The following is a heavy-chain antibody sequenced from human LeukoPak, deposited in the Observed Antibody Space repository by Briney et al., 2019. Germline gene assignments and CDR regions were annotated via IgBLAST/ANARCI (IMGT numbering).Heavy chain of an antibody. Sequence: GGSLRLSCAASGFTFSSYAMSWVRQAPGKGLEWVSTISGNGGSTYFADSVKGRFTISRDNSKNTLYLQMDSLRAEDTAVYYCVRTWFESRPFDYWGQGTLVTVSS. CDR2: ISGNGGST. CDR1: GFTFSSYA. D-gene: IGHD3-22*01. J-gene: IGHJ4*02. CDR3: VRTWFESRPFDY. V-gene: IGHV3-23*01.